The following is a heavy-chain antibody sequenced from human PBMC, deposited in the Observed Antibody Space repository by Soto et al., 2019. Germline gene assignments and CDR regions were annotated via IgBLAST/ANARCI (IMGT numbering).Heavy chain of an antibody. D-gene: IGHD3-16*01. CDR3: ATPYYFNH. CDR1: GFTFSDVW. V-gene: IGHV3-21*06. CDR2: ISDDSSYI. J-gene: IGHJ1*01. Sequence: PGGSLRLSCAASGFTFSDVWMSWVRQAPGKGLEWLSSISDDSSYIDYADSLRGRFTVSRDNARNSLYLQIDSLGVEDTAVYYCATPYYFNHWGPGTLVTVSS.